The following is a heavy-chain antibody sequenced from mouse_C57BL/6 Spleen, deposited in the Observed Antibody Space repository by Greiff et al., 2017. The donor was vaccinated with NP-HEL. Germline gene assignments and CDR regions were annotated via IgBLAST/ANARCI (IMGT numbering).Heavy chain of an antibody. CDR1: GYAFSSSW. CDR2: IYPGDGDT. D-gene: IGHD1-1*01. V-gene: IGHV1-82*01. J-gene: IGHJ4*01. Sequence: QVQLQQSGPELVKPGASVKISCKASGYAFSSSWMNWVKQRPGKGLEWIGRIYPGDGDTNYNGTFKGKATLTADKSSSTAYMQLSSLTSEDSAVYFCARGSSLVMDYWGQGTSVTVSS. CDR3: ARGSSLVMDY.